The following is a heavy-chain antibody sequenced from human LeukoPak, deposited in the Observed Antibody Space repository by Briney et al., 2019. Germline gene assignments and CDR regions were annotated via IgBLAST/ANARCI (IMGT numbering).Heavy chain of an antibody. CDR2: IWYDGSNK. CDR1: GFTFSSYG. Sequence: PGGSLRLSCAASGFTFSSYGMHWVRQAPGKGLEWVAVIWYDGSNKYYADSVKGRFTISRDNSKNTLYLQMNSLRAEDTAMYYCARASICSSTSCYRPYYYYYGMDVWGQGTTVTVSS. V-gene: IGHV3-33*01. D-gene: IGHD2-2*01. J-gene: IGHJ6*02. CDR3: ARASICSSTSCYRPYYYYYGMDV.